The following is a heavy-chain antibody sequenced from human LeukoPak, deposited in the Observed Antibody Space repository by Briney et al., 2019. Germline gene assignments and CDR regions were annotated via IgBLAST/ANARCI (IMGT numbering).Heavy chain of an antibody. CDR3: ARRDSSWYQGVYYYYYMDV. J-gene: IGHJ6*03. Sequence: SETLSLTCTVSGGSISSYYWSWIRQPPGKGLEWIGYIYYSGSTNYNPSLKSRVTISVDTSKNQFSLKLSSVTAADTAVYYCARRDSSWYQGVYYYYYMDVWGKGTTVTVSS. CDR1: GGSISSYY. V-gene: IGHV4-59*08. CDR2: IYYSGST. D-gene: IGHD6-13*01.